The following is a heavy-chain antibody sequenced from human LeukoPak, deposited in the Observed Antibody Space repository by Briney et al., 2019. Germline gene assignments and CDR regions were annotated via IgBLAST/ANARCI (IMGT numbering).Heavy chain of an antibody. CDR1: GFTFSSYA. D-gene: IGHD1-1*01. Sequence: PGGSLRLSCAASGFTFSSYAMSWVRQAPGKGLEWVSTISGSGATTYHADSVRGRFTISRDNSRDNSKNMLYLQMNSLRAEDTAIYYCAKSGEGGTTIRTWVDYWGQGTLVTVSS. CDR2: ISGSGATT. J-gene: IGHJ4*02. V-gene: IGHV3-23*01. CDR3: AKSGEGGTTIRTWVDY.